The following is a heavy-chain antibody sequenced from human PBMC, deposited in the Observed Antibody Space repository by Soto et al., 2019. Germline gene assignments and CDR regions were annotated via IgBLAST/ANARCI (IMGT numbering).Heavy chain of an antibody. CDR1: GGSISSYY. CDR3: AREGIFAEAVDYYYYYGMDV. D-gene: IGHD3-9*01. J-gene: IGHJ6*02. Sequence: SETLSLTCAVSGGSISSYYWSWIRQPPGKGQEWIGYIYYSGSTNYNPSLKSRVTISVDTSKNQFSLKLSSLTAADTAVYYCAREGIFAEAVDYYYYYGMDVWGQGTTVTVSS. V-gene: IGHV4-59*01. CDR2: IYYSGST.